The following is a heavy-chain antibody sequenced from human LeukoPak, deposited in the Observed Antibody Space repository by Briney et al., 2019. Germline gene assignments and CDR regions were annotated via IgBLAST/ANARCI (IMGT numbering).Heavy chain of an antibody. D-gene: IGHD3-22*01. V-gene: IGHV3-7*01. CDR3: ARDLYYFHSSGYYASDL. CDR1: GFTFSDYW. CDR2: INQDGSER. J-gene: IGHJ5*02. Sequence: GGAPRLSCTASGFTFSDYWIRWGRPAPGKGVGWVGNINQDGSERHYVDSLRGRFTISRDNARNSLYLQMNSLRAEDTAVYFCARDLYYFHSSGYYASDLWGQGTLVTVSS.